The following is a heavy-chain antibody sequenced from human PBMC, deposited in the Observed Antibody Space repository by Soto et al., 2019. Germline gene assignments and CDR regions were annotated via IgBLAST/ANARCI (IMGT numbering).Heavy chain of an antibody. CDR2: ISHSGST. J-gene: IGHJ6*02. CDR1: GYSISSDYF. V-gene: IGHV4-38-2*02. D-gene: IGHD3-10*01. CDR3: ARDRRYYGSGRSNGMDV. Sequence: LQTLSLTCVVSGYSISSDYFWGWIGQPLGKGLEWIGTISHSGSTYSNPSLKSRVIISLDTSKNQFSLKLRSVTAADTAVYYCARDRRYYGSGRSNGMDVWGQGTTVTVSS.